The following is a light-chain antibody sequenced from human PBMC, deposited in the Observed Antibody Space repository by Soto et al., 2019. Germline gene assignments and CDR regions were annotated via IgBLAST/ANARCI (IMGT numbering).Light chain of an antibody. J-gene: IGKJ5*01. CDR2: GAS. V-gene: IGKV3-20*01. Sequence: EIVLTQSPGTLSLSPGERATLSCRASQSVSSSYLAWYQQRPGQAPRLLIYGASRRASGVPDRFSGSGSGTAFTLKISRVEAEDVGVYYCMQRIEYPITFGQGTRLEI. CDR3: MQRIEYPIT. CDR1: QSVSSSY.